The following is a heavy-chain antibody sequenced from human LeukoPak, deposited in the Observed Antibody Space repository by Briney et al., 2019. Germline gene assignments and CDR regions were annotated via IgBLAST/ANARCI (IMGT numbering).Heavy chain of an antibody. J-gene: IGHJ5*02. Sequence: ASVKVSCQSSGGTFSSYAISWVRQAPGQGLEWMGGIIPIFGTANYAQKFQGRVTITADESTSTAYMELSRLRSDDTAVYYCARQGGSGYLRPWGQGTLVTVSS. CDR2: IIPIFGTA. D-gene: IGHD3-22*01. CDR1: GGTFSSYA. V-gene: IGHV1-69*13. CDR3: ARQGGSGYLRP.